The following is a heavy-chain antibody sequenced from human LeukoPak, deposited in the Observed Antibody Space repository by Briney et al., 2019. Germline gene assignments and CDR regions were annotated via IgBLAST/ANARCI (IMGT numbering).Heavy chain of an antibody. V-gene: IGHV4-34*01. D-gene: IGHD3-22*01. CDR3: ASSQYYDSSGYSRTFDY. CDR1: GGSFSGYY. CDR2: INHSGST. Sequence: SETLSLTCAVYGGSFSGYYWSWIRQPPGKGLEWIGEINHSGSTNYNPSLKSRFTISVDTSKNQFSLKLSSVTAADTAVYYCASSQYYDSSGYSRTFDYWGQGTLVTVSS. J-gene: IGHJ4*02.